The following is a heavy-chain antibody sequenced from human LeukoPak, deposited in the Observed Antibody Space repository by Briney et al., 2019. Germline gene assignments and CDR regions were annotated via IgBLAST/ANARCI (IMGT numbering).Heavy chain of an antibody. V-gene: IGHV1-2*02. CDR1: GYTFTNYY. CDR2: INPNSGGT. J-gene: IGHJ4*02. CDR3: ARLLSGAINVDY. Sequence: GASVKVSCKASGYTFTNYYLLWIRQAPGQGLEWMGWINPNSGGTKYAQKFQGRVTMTRDTSISTAYMELNSLRSDDTAIYYCARLLSGAINVDYWGQGTLVTVSS. D-gene: IGHD2-21*01.